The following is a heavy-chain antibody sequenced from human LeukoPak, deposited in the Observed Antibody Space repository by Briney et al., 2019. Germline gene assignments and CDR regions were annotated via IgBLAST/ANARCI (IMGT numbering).Heavy chain of an antibody. CDR3: ARDGCFWSGYHAFDL. J-gene: IGHJ3*01. D-gene: IGHD3-3*01. CDR2: IKQDGSDK. CDR1: RFSFSSYW. V-gene: IGHV3-7*01. Sequence: GGSLRLSCAASRFSFSSYWMSWVRQAPGKGLEWVANIKQDGSDKYYVDSVRGRFTISRDNAKRSLYLQMNSLRAEDTAVCYCARDGCFWSGYHAFDLWGQGTMVTVSS.